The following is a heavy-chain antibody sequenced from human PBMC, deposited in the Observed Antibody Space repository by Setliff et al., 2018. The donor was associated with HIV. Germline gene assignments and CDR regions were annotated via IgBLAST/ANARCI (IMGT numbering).Heavy chain of an antibody. V-gene: IGHV4-59*01. D-gene: IGHD2-21*01. J-gene: IGHJ6*03. CDR1: GDSISSYY. CDR3: ARVGLAYSGDMDV. Sequence: SETLSLTCTVSGDSISSYYWSWIRQPPGKGLEWIGYIYYSGSTNYNPSLKSRVTISLDMSKNQFSLRLSSVTAADTAVYYCARVGLAYSGDMDVWGKGTTVTVSS. CDR2: IYYSGST.